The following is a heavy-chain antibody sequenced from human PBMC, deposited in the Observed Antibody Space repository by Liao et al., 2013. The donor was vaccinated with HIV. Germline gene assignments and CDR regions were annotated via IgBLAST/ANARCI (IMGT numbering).Heavy chain of an antibody. CDR3: ARDAYFDWDNWFDP. J-gene: IGHJ5*02. D-gene: IGHD3-9*01. CDR1: GGSFSGYY. Sequence: QVQLQQWGAGLLKPSETLSLTCAVYGGSFSGYYWSWIRQPPGKGLEWIGEINHSGTTNYNPSLKSRVTISLDTSKNQFSLKLTSVTAADTAVYYCARDAYFDWDNWFDPWGQGTPGHRLL. V-gene: IGHV4-34*01. CDR2: INHSGTT.